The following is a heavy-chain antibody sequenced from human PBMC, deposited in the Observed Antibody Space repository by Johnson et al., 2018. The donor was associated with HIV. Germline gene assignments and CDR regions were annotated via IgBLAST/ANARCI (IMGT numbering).Heavy chain of an antibody. CDR1: GFTFDDYG. V-gene: IGHV3-20*04. CDR2: SNWNSGSI. CDR3: VREHRADESFDL. J-gene: IGHJ3*01. Sequence: VQLVESGGGVVRPGGSLRLSCAASGFTFDDYGMSWVRQAPGKGLEWVSGSNWNSGSIGYADSVKGRFTISRDNSKSTLYLQMNSLTAGDTAVYYCVREHRADESFDLWGQGTMVTVSS. D-gene: IGHD1-14*01.